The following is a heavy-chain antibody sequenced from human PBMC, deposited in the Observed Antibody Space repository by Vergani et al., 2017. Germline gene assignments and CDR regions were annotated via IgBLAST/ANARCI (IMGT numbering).Heavy chain of an antibody. CDR3: ARTESFILRSFDWAL. CDR1: GASVNSYY. CDR2: VSFRWNT. D-gene: IGHD3-9*01. V-gene: IGHV4-59*08. Sequence: QLQLQESGPGLVKPSETLSLTCTVSGASVNSYYWSWIRQPPGKGLGLVGYVSFRWNTHYDSSFKGRMTLSLNTSSNQFSLDMTSMTAADTAIYFCARTESFILRSFDWALWGQGTLVTVSS. J-gene: IGHJ1*01.